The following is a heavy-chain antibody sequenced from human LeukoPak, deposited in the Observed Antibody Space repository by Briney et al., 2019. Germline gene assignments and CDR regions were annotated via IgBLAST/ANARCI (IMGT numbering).Heavy chain of an antibody. CDR1: GFTFSAYR. D-gene: IGHD6-13*01. CDR3: ASAAGPFDN. J-gene: IGHJ4*02. V-gene: IGHV3-33*01. CDR2: IWFDGSNK. Sequence: GTSLRLSCAASGFTFSAYRMHWVRQAPGKGLEWVAVIWFDGSNKYYADSVKGRFTISRDNSKNTLYLQMNSLRVEDTAVYYCASAAGPFDNWGQGTLVTVSS.